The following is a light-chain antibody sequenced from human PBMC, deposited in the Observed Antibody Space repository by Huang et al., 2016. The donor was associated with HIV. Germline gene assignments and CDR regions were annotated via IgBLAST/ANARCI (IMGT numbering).Light chain of an antibody. J-gene: IGKJ2*01. Sequence: EIVMTQSPGTLSASPGERVTLSCRASQSVSSKLAWYQHTPGQAPRHLIYGAADRATGIPARFSGSGSGTEFGLTISTRQSEDFAIYYCQQYNSWPPNTFGPGTKLEIK. CDR3: QQYNSWPPNT. V-gene: IGKV3-15*01. CDR2: GAA. CDR1: QSVSSK.